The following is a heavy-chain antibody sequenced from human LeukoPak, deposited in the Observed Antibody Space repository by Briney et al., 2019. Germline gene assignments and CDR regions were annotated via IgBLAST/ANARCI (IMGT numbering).Heavy chain of an antibody. CDR1: GGSISSSSYY. J-gene: IGHJ4*02. CDR3: ARDYQRLCNDY. CDR2: IYYSGST. D-gene: IGHD3-16*01. Sequence: PSETLSLTCTVSGGSISSSSYYWGWIRQPPGKGLEWIGSIYYSGSTYYNPSLKSRVTISVDTSKNQFSLKLSSVTAADTAVYYSARDYQRLCNDYWGQGTLVTVSS. V-gene: IGHV4-39*02.